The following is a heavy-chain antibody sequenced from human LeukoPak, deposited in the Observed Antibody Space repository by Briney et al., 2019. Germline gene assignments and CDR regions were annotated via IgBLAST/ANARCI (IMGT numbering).Heavy chain of an antibody. CDR3: ARHGGYDRSGYWFDP. J-gene: IGHJ5*02. CDR2: IHYSGST. V-gene: IGHV4-39*01. Sequence: TPSETLSLTCTVSGGSISSYYWGWIRQPPGKGLEWIGSIHYSGSTYHNPSLKSRVTISVDTSKNQFSLKLSSVIAADTAVYYCARHGGYDRSGYWFDPWGQGTLVTVSS. CDR1: GGSISSYY. D-gene: IGHD3-22*01.